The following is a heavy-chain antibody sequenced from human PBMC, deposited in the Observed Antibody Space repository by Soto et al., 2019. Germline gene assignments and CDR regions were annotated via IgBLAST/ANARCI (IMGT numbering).Heavy chain of an antibody. D-gene: IGHD3-10*01. CDR1: GFTFSSYA. V-gene: IGHV3-23*01. CDR3: AKSAMVRGGGWFDP. Sequence: EVQLLESGGGLVQPGGSLRLSCAASGFTFSSYAMSWVRQAPGKGLEWVSDISGSGGITYYADSVKGRFTISRDNSKNTLYLQMNSLRAEDTAVDYCAKSAMVRGGGWFDPWGQGTLVTVSS. CDR2: ISGSGGIT. J-gene: IGHJ5*02.